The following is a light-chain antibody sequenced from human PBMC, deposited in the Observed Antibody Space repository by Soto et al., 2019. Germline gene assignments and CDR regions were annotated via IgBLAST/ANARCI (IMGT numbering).Light chain of an antibody. J-gene: IGKJ1*01. V-gene: IGKV3-20*01. CDR1: QSVSSSY. CDR2: DAS. CDR3: QQYQSSWT. Sequence: IVLPQSPGTLSLSPGERATLSCRASQSVSSSYLAWYQQKPGQAPRLLIYDASNRATGIPARFSGSGSGTDFTLTISSLQPDDFATYYCQQYQSSWTFGQGTKVDIK.